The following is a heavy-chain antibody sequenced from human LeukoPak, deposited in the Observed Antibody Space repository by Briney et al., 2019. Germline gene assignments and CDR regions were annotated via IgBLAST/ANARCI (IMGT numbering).Heavy chain of an antibody. CDR2: IKQDGSEK. CDR3: ARLIVGATDY. J-gene: IGHJ4*02. D-gene: IGHD1-26*01. CDR1: GFTFSTYW. V-gene: IGHV3-7*01. Sequence: GGSLRLSCAAFGFTFSTYWVSWVRQAPGKGLEWVATIKQDGSEKYYVDSVKGRFTISRDNAKNSLYLQMNSLRAEDTAVYYCARLIVGATDYWGQGTLVTVSS.